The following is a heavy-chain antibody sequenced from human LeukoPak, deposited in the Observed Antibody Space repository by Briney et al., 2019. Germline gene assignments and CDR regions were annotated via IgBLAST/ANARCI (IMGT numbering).Heavy chain of an antibody. CDR1: GGSFSGYY. CDR2: INHSGST. D-gene: IGHD1-26*01. V-gene: IGHV4-34*01. CDR3: ARVDSGSHAFDI. J-gene: IGHJ3*02. Sequence: SETLSLTCAVYGGSFSGYYWSWIRQPPGKGLEWIGEINHSGSTNYNPSLKSQVTISVDTSKNQFSLKLSSVTAADTAVYYCARVDSGSHAFDIWGQGTMVTVSS.